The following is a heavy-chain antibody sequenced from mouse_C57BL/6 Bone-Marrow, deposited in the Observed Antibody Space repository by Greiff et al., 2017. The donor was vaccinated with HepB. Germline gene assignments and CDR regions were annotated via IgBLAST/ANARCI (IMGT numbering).Heavy chain of an antibody. Sequence: QVHVKQPGAELVKPGASVKLSCKASGYTFTSYWMHWVKQRPGQGLEWIGMIHPNSGSTNYNEKFKSKATLTVDKSSSTAYMQLSSLTSEDSAVYYCARPPNYYGSSYWFAYWGQGTLVTVSA. CDR3: ARPPNYYGSSYWFAY. V-gene: IGHV1-64*01. D-gene: IGHD1-1*01. CDR1: GYTFTSYW. CDR2: IHPNSGST. J-gene: IGHJ3*01.